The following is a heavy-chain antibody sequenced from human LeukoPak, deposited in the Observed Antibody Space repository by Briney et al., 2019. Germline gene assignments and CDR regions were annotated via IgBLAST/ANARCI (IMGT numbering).Heavy chain of an antibody. J-gene: IGHJ2*01. CDR2: ISDSGGST. Sequence: RSGGSLILSCAASGVSFSSCVMSWVRQAPGKGLEWVSGISDSGGSTYYADSVKGRFTIARDNSKNTLYLQMNSLRAEDTAVYYCAKDAATGSWYFDLWGRGTLVTVSS. V-gene: IGHV3-23*01. D-gene: IGHD3-9*01. CDR3: AKDAATGSWYFDL. CDR1: GVSFSSCV.